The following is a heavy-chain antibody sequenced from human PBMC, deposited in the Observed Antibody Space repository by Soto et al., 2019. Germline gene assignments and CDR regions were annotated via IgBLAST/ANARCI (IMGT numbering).Heavy chain of an antibody. CDR1: GFTFSDDY. CDR2: ISSSGSTI. CDR3: AREAVVVVPRYYMDV. V-gene: IGHV3-11*01. J-gene: IGHJ6*03. D-gene: IGHD2-2*01. Sequence: GGSLRLSCAASGFTFSDDYMSWIRQAPGKGLEWVSYISSSGSTIYYADSVKGRFTISRDNAKNSLYLQMNSLRAEDTAVYYCAREAVVVVPRYYMDVWGKGTTVTVSS.